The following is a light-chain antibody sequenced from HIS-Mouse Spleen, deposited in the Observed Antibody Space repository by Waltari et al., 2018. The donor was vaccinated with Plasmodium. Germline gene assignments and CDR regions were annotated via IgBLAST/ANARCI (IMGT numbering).Light chain of an antibody. CDR3: CSYAGSRV. CDR2: EGS. J-gene: IGLJ2*01. CDR1: SSDVGRSNL. Sequence: QSALTQPASVSGSPGQSITIPCPGTSSDVGRSNLVSWYQQHPGKAPKLMIYEGSKRPSGVSNRFSGSKSGNTASLTISGLQAEDEADYYCCSYAGSRVFGGGTKLTVL. V-gene: IGLV2-23*01.